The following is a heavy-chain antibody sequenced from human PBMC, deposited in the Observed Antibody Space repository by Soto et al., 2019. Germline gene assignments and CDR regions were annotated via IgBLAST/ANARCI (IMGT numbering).Heavy chain of an antibody. D-gene: IGHD6-19*01. CDR2: ISYDGSNK. CDR1: GFTFSSYA. V-gene: IGHV3-30-3*01. Sequence: QVQLVESGGGVVQPGRSLRLSCAASGFTFSSYAMHWVRQAPGKGLEWVAVISYDGSNKYYADSVKGRFTISRDNSKNTLYLQMNSLRAEDTAVYYCARVLGSGWSNWYFDLWGRGTLVTVSS. J-gene: IGHJ2*01. CDR3: ARVLGSGWSNWYFDL.